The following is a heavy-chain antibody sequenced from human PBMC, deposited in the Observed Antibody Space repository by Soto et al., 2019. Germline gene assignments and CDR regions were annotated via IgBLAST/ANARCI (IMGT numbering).Heavy chain of an antibody. CDR3: ARDSVSGYQYYYYGMDV. Sequence: PGGSLRLSCAASGFTFSSYSMNWVRQAPGKGLEWVSSISSSSSYIYYADSVKGRFTISRDNAKNSLYLQMNSLRAEDTAVYYCARDSVSGYQYYYYGMDVWGQGTTVTVSS. D-gene: IGHD3-3*01. V-gene: IGHV3-21*01. CDR2: ISSSSSYI. J-gene: IGHJ6*02. CDR1: GFTFSSYS.